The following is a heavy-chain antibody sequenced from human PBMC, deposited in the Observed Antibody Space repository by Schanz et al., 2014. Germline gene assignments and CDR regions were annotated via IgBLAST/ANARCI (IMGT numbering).Heavy chain of an antibody. D-gene: IGHD6-13*01. V-gene: IGHV3-48*01. CDR2: VSRSTPDI. J-gene: IGHJ4*02. Sequence: EVQLVESGGGLVKPGGSLRLSCATSGFTLNNAWMNWVRQAPGKGLEWVSYVSRSTPDIYYADSVKGRFTMSRDNAKNTLYLQMNSLSAEDTAVYYCARDQGYTTSWHIFDLWGQGTLVTVSS. CDR1: GFTLNNAW. CDR3: ARDQGYTTSWHIFDL.